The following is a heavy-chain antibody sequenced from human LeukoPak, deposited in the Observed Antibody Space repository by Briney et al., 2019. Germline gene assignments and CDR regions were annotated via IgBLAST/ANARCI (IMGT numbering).Heavy chain of an antibody. D-gene: IGHD3-22*01. Sequence: GASVKVSCKASRGTFSSYGIRWVRQAPGQGLEWMGGVIAIFGRVKYGQKFQGRATITTDESTSTAYMELSSLTSEDTGVYYCARGELGDSSGFSFFDYWGQGTLVTVSS. CDR3: ARGELGDSSGFSFFDY. J-gene: IGHJ4*02. V-gene: IGHV1-69*05. CDR1: RGTFSSYG. CDR2: VIAIFGRV.